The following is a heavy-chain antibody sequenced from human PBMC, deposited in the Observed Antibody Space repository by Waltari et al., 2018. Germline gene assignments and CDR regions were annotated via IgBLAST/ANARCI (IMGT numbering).Heavy chain of an antibody. CDR1: GGSISSRSSF. CDR3: AREVPRNGYIGLIYYYMDV. D-gene: IGHD5-12*01. V-gene: IGHV4-39*01. CDR2: IYYSGST. J-gene: IGHJ6*03. Sequence: QLQLQESGPGLVKPSETLSLTCTVSGGSISSRSSFWAWIRQPPGKGLEWIGSIYYSGSTYYNLSLKSRVTISVDRSTNQVSLKLTSVTAADTAVYFCAREVPRNGYIGLIYYYMDVWGKGTTVTVSS.